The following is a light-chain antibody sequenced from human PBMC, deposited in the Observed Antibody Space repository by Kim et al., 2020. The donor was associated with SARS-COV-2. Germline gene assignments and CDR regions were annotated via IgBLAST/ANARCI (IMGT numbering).Light chain of an antibody. J-gene: IGLJ3*02. Sequence: GPSVTLTCTGTTDDGAGYNYVSWYQQYPGKAPKRMIYDVTKRPSGVSNRFSGSNSGNTASLTISGLQAEDEADYYCSSYTSRSTWVFGGGTKLTVL. CDR2: DVT. CDR3: SSYTSRSTWV. V-gene: IGLV2-14*04. CDR1: TDDGAGYNY.